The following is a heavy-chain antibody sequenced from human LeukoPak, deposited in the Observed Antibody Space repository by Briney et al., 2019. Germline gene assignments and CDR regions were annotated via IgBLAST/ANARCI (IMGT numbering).Heavy chain of an antibody. CDR2: IYYSGTT. Sequence: PSETLSLTCTVSGGSINYHYWSWIRQPPGKGLEWIGFIYYSGTTNYNPSLQSRITISVDTSKNHFSPKLTSVTAADTAVYYCARLLDNDSSGYPDTFDVWGQGTMVTVSS. J-gene: IGHJ3*01. D-gene: IGHD3-22*01. CDR3: ARLLDNDSSGYPDTFDV. V-gene: IGHV4-59*11. CDR1: GGSINYHY.